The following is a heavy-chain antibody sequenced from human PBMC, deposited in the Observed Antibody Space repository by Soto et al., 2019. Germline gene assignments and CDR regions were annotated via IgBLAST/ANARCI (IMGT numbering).Heavy chain of an antibody. Sequence: QVQLVESGGGVVQPGRSLRLSCAASGFTFSSYGMHWVRQAPGKGLEWVAVISYDGSNKYYADSVKGRFTISRDNSKNTLYLQMNSLRAEDTAVYYCANSGAGTAMAHYWGQGTLVTVSS. J-gene: IGHJ4*02. V-gene: IGHV3-30*18. CDR2: ISYDGSNK. CDR1: GFTFSSYG. CDR3: ANSGAGTAMAHY. D-gene: IGHD5-18*01.